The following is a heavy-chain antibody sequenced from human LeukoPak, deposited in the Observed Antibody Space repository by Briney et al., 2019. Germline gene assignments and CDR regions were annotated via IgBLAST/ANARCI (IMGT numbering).Heavy chain of an antibody. J-gene: IGHJ4*02. CDR1: GYTFTSYY. V-gene: IGHV1-46*01. CDR3: ARSAYGDYQTQDY. D-gene: IGHD4-17*01. Sequence: ASVKVSCKASGYTFTSYYMHWVRQAPGQGLEWMGIINPSGGSTSYAQKFQGRVTMTRDMSTSTAYMELRRLRSDDTAVFYCARSAYGDYQTQDYWGQGSLVTVSS. CDR2: INPSGGST.